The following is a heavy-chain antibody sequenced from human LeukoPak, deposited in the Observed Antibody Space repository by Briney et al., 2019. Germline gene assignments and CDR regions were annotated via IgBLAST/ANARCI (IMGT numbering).Heavy chain of an antibody. V-gene: IGHV3-7*01. CDR2: IKEDGTHK. J-gene: IGHJ3*01. D-gene: IGHD2-8*01. CDR3: AREARGTRAAFDV. Sequence: PGGSLRLSCAASGFTFSSYWMSWVRQAPGKGLEWAANIKEDGTHKYYVGSVRGRFPISRDNAKNSLYLQMNSLRAEDTAIYYCAREARGTRAAFDVWGQGTMVTVFS. CDR1: GFTFSSYW.